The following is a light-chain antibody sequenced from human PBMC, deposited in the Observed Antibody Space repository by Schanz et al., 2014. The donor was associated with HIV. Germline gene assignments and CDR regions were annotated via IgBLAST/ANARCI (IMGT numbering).Light chain of an antibody. CDR3: QQRSNWPPIT. CDR2: DAS. V-gene: IGKV3D-20*02. Sequence: EIVLTQSPGTLSLSPGERATLSCRASQSVGSNYLAWYQQRPGQAPRLLIYDASSRATGIPDRFSGSGSGTDFTLTISRLEPEDFAVYYCQQRSNWPPITFGQGTRLEIK. J-gene: IGKJ5*01. CDR1: QSVGSNY.